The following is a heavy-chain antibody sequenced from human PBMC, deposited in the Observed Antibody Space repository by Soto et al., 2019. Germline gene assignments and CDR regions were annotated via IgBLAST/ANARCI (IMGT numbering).Heavy chain of an antibody. D-gene: IGHD1-7*01. CDR3: ARKLELRGSYYYYDMDV. J-gene: IGHJ6*02. V-gene: IGHV1-2*02. CDR1: GYTSTDYY. Sequence: ASVKVSCKASGYTSTDYYMHWVRQAPGQGLEWMGWINPNSGGTNYAQKFQGRVTMTRDTSISTAYMELSRLRSDDTAVYYCARKLELRGSYYYYDMDVWGQGTTVTVSS. CDR2: INPNSGGT.